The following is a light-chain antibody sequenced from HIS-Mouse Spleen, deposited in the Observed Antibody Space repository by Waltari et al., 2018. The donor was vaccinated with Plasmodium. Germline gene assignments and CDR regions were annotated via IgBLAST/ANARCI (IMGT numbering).Light chain of an antibody. J-gene: IGKJ3*01. Sequence: EIVMTQSPATLSVSPGERATLSCRASQSVSSNLAWYQQKPGQAPRLLMYGASTRATGIPARFSDSGSGTEFTLTISGLLSEDFAVYDCQQYNNWSFTFGPGTKVDIK. CDR3: QQYNNWSFT. CDR1: QSVSSN. V-gene: IGKV3-15*01. CDR2: GAS.